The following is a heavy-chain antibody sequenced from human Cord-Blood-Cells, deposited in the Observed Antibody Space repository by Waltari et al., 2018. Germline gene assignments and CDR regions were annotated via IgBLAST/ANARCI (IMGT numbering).Heavy chain of an antibody. D-gene: IGHD6-13*01. CDR3: ARSSSSWYYFDY. CDR2: INPNSGGT. V-gene: IGHV1-2*02. Sequence: QVQLVQSGAEVKMPGASVKVPCKASGYTFTGYYLHWVRQAPGQGLEWMGWINPNSGGTNYAQKFQGRVTMTRDTSISTAYMELSRLRSDDTAVYYCARSSSSWYYFDYWGQGTLVTVSS. J-gene: IGHJ4*02. CDR1: GYTFTGYY.